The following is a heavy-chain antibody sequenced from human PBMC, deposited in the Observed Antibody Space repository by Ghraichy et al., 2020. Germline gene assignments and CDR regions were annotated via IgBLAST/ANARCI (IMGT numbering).Heavy chain of an antibody. CDR1: GFTFSDYS. V-gene: IGHV3-48*01. Sequence: GGSLRLSCEASGFTFSDYSMNWVRQAPGKGLEWVSYIRDSSNTIYYADSVRGRFTVSRDNAKNSLYLQMNSLRPEDTAVYYCARRVPATKWNYAPDYYYMDVWGKGTTVTVSS. D-gene: IGHD1-7*01. CDR2: IRDSSNTI. CDR3: ARRVPATKWNYAPDYYYMDV. J-gene: IGHJ6*03.